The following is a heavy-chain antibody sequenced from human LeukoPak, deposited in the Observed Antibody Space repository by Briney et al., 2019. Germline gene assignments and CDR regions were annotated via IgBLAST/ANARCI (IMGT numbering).Heavy chain of an antibody. D-gene: IGHD3-10*01. CDR3: ARVYNGLWFGELYFDY. J-gene: IGHJ4*02. V-gene: IGHV3-30-3*01. CDR2: ISYDGSNK. Sequence: PGRSLRLSCAASGFTFSSYAMHWVRQAPGKGLEWVAVISYDGSNKYYADSVKGRFTISRDNSKNTLYLQMNSLRAEDTAVYYCARVYNGLWFGELYFDYWGQGTLVTVSS. CDR1: GFTFSSYA.